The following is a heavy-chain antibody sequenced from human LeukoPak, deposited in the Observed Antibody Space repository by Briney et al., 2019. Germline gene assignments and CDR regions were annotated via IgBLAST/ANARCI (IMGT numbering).Heavy chain of an antibody. Sequence: ASVKVSCKTSGYSFTAFYIHWVRQAPGQGLEWMGWINPNSGGTNYAQKFQGRVTMTRDTSISTAYMELSRLRSDDTAVYYCARGDCSSTSCYGFDPWGQGTLVTVSS. CDR1: GYSFTAFY. J-gene: IGHJ5*02. D-gene: IGHD2-2*01. CDR2: INPNSGGT. V-gene: IGHV1-2*02. CDR3: ARGDCSSTSCYGFDP.